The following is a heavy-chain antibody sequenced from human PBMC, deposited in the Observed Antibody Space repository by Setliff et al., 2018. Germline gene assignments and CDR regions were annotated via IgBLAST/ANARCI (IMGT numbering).Heavy chain of an antibody. J-gene: IGHJ4*02. CDR3: ARGSFPYDNSGFDY. CDR2: FYISGTT. CDR1: GDSISSYF. Sequence: SETLSLTCTVSGDSISSYFWTWIRQPAGKGLEWIGRFYISGTTTYNPSLKGRVTMSADTSKNQFSLKLSSVTAADTAVYYCARGSFPYDNSGFDYWGQGTRGTVS. D-gene: IGHD3-22*01. V-gene: IGHV4-4*07.